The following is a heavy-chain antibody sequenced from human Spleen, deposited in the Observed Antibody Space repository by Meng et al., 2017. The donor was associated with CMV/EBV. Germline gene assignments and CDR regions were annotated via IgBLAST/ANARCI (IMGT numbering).Heavy chain of an antibody. CDR3: ARLTTMVAFDI. CDR2: ISSSSSYI. CDR1: GFTFSSYS. V-gene: IGHV3-21*01. Sequence: SCKASGFTFSSYSMNWVRQAPGKGLEWVSSISSSSSYIYYADSVKGRFTISRDNAKNSLYLQMNSLRAEDTAVYYCARLTTMVAFDIWGQGTMVTVSS. J-gene: IGHJ3*02. D-gene: IGHD3-10*01.